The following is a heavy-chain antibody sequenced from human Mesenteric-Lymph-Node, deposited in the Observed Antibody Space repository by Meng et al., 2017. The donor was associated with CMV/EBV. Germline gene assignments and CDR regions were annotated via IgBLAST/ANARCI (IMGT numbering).Heavy chain of an antibody. J-gene: IGHJ4*02. CDR2: ISSSGSTI. CDR1: GFTFSSYE. V-gene: IGHV3-48*03. CDR3: ARADWKGNDY. D-gene: IGHD1-1*01. Sequence: GGSLRLSCAASGFTFSSYEMNWVRQAPGKGLEWVSYISSSGSTIYYADSVKGRFTISRDNAKNSLYLQMNSLRAEDTAVYYCARADWKGNDYWGQGTLVTVSS.